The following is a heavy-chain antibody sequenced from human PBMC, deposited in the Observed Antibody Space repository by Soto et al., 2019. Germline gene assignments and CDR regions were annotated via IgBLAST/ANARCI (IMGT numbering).Heavy chain of an antibody. Sequence: PGGSLRLSCAASGFTFSSYGMHWVRQAPGKGLEWVAVIWYDGSNKYYADSVKGRFTISRDNSKNTLYLQMNSLRAEDTAVYYCASTRYYYDSSGYYYQYYFDYWGQGTLVTVSS. J-gene: IGHJ4*02. V-gene: IGHV3-33*01. CDR2: IWYDGSNK. CDR3: ASTRYYYDSSGYYYQYYFDY. D-gene: IGHD3-22*01. CDR1: GFTFSSYG.